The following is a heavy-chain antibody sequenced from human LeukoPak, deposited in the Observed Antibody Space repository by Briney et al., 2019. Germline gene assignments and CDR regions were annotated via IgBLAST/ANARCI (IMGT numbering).Heavy chain of an antibody. CDR1: GGSISSYY. CDR2: IYHSGTT. D-gene: IGHD3-10*01. CDR3: ARKENVYYYFDY. Sequence: PSETLSLTCTVSGGSISSYYWSWIRQPPGKGLEWIGYIYHSGTTYYNPPLQSRVTMSVDTSKNQFSLKLSSVTAVDTAVYYCARKENVYYYFDYWGQGTLVTVSS. V-gene: IGHV4-59*12. J-gene: IGHJ4*02.